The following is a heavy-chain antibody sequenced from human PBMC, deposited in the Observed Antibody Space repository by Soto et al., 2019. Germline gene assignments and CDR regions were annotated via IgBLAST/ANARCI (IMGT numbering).Heavy chain of an antibody. V-gene: IGHV1-3*01. J-gene: IGHJ4*02. CDR3: ARDTGDGTFDF. D-gene: IGHD7-27*01. CDR1: GYTFTGYY. CDR2: INAGYGNT. Sequence: SVKVSCKDSGYTFTGYYMHWVRQAPGQGLEWMGWINAGYGNTKSSQKFQDRVTISRDTSASTAYMELTSLRSEDTAVYYCARDTGDGTFDFWGQGTLVTVSS.